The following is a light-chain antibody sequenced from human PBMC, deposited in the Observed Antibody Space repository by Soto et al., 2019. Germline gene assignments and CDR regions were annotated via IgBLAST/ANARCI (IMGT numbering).Light chain of an antibody. V-gene: IGLV1-44*01. CDR2: SNN. Sequence: QSVLTQPPSASGTPGQRVTISCSGSSPNIGGNAVNWYQQLPGTAPKVLIYSNNQRPSGVPDRFSGSKPGTSASLAISGLQSEDEADYYCAAWDDSLIGYVFGTGTKVTVL. CDR1: SPNIGGNA. J-gene: IGLJ1*01. CDR3: AAWDDSLIGYV.